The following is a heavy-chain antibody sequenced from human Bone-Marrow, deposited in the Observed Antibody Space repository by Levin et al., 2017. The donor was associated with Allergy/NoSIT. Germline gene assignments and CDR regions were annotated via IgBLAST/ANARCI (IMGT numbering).Heavy chain of an antibody. J-gene: IGHJ6*02. CDR3: ARHILGKGLEGLLVGYYGMEV. CDR2: IYYSGTT. CDR1: EGTVTTTSYY. D-gene: IGHD3-3*01. Sequence: SQTLSLTCSVSEGTVTTTSYYWDWVRQSPGKGLEWIGTIYYSGTTDYNPSLESRVTMSIDTSKNHFSLQFTSVTAADTAVYYCARHILGKGLEGLLVGYYGMEVWGQGITVTVS. V-gene: IGHV4-39*01.